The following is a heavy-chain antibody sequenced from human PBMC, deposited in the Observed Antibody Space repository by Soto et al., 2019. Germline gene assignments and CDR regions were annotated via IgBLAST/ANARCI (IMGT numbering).Heavy chain of an antibody. D-gene: IGHD3-22*01. CDR2: VNHSGST. CDR3: ARVGYSPDY. J-gene: IGHJ4*02. Sequence: SETLSLTCAVYGGSFSGYYWSWIRQPPGKGLEWIGEVNHSGSTNYNPSLKSRVTISVDTSKNQFSLKLSSVTAADTAVYYCARVGYSPDYWGQGTMVTVYS. V-gene: IGHV4-34*01. CDR1: GGSFSGYY.